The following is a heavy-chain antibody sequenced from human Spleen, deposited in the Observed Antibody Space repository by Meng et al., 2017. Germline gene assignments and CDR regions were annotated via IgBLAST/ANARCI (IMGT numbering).Heavy chain of an antibody. CDR2: IGHSGFT. D-gene: IGHD3-10*01. CDR1: GGSISTSGYY. V-gene: IGHV4-39*01. J-gene: IGHJ1*01. Sequence: QPQLQESGPGLVRPSAALSLTWSVSGGSISTSGYYWGWIRQPPGKGLEWIGSIGHSGFTYYTPSLKSRVTVSIDTSRNQFSLWLTSVTAADTAVYYCLRGSGGSVWGQGTLVTVSS. CDR3: LRGSGGSV.